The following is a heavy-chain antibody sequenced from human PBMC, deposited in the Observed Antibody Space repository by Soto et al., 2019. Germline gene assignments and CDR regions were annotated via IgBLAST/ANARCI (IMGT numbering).Heavy chain of an antibody. CDR1: GYTFTGYY. V-gene: IGHV1-2*02. Sequence: ASVKVSCKASGYTFTGYYVHWVREAPGQGLEWMGWINPETCGTSYAQKFQGRVTLSRDTSINTAYLELSSLRFDDAAVYFCARERFQVISDGMDVWGQGTTVTVSS. CDR2: INPETCGT. CDR3: ARERFQVISDGMDV. D-gene: IGHD2-21*01. J-gene: IGHJ6*02.